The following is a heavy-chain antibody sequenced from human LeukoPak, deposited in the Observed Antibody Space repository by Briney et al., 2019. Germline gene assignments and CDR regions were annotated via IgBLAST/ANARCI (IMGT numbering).Heavy chain of an antibody. CDR2: FYYRGST. V-gene: IGHV4-59*01. J-gene: IGHJ3*02. CDR1: SGSIISYY. Sequence: NPSQTLSLTRSVSSGSIISYYWSWIRKPPGKGLRWIGYFYYRGSTNYNPTLKSRVTISIDTSKNQFSLKLSSVTAADTDVYYCEKDRVKYCSGGSCYLDAFDIWGQGTMVTVSS. D-gene: IGHD2-15*01. CDR3: EKDRVKYCSGGSCYLDAFDI.